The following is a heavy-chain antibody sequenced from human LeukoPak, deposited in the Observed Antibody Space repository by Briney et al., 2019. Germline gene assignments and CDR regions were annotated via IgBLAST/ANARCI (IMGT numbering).Heavy chain of an antibody. D-gene: IGHD2-21*02. CDR1: GGSFSPYY. Sequence: PSETLSLTCAVYGGSFSPYYCSWLRQPPGKGLEWIGEINHSGSTNYNPSLKSRVTISVDTSKNQFSLRLSSVTAADTAVYYCARGGLYCGSDCYVDYWGQGTLVTVSS. V-gene: IGHV4-34*01. CDR3: ARGGLYCGSDCYVDY. J-gene: IGHJ4*02. CDR2: INHSGST.